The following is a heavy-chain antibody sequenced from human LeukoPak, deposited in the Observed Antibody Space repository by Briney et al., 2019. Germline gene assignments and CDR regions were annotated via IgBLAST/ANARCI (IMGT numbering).Heavy chain of an antibody. CDR3: ARDGTGSGAYHH. V-gene: IGHV4-34*01. D-gene: IGHD3-10*01. Sequence: SETLSLTCTVSGGSMSYYYWTWIRQPPGEGLEWIGEINPGRSTNYNPSLKSRVTISVDTSKNQFSLKLSSVTAADTAVYYCARDGTGSGAYHHWRQGTLVTVSS. J-gene: IGHJ5*02. CDR1: GGSMSYYY. CDR2: INPGRST.